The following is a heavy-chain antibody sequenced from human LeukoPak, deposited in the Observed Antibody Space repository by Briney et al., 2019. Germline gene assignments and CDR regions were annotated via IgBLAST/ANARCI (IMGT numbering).Heavy chain of an antibody. CDR1: GGSISSNY. V-gene: IGHV4-59*12. D-gene: IGHD3-3*01. CDR2: VYYSGYT. CDR3: ARGPYYDFWSGYYSPPDAFDI. Sequence: SETLSLTCTVSGGSISSNYWSWIRQPPGKGLEWIGYVYYSGYTKYNPSLKSRVTISVDTSKNQFSLKLSSVTAADSAVYYCARGPYYDFWSGYYSPPDAFDIWGQGTMVTVSS. J-gene: IGHJ3*02.